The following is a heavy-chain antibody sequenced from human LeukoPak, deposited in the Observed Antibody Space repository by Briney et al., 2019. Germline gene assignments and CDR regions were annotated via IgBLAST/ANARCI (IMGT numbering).Heavy chain of an antibody. J-gene: IGHJ3*02. CDR3: ARDRADIVVVVAATPDAFDI. Sequence: PGGSLRLSCAASGFTFSSYWMSWVRQAPGKGLEWVANIKQDGSEKYYVDSVKGRFTISRDNAKNSLYLQMNSLRAEDTAVYYCARDRADIVVVVAATPDAFDIWGQGTMVTVSS. D-gene: IGHD2-15*01. CDR2: IKQDGSEK. CDR1: GFTFSSYW. V-gene: IGHV3-7*03.